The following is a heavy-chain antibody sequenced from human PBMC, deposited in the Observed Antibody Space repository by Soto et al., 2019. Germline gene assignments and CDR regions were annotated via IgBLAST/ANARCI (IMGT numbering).Heavy chain of an antibody. V-gene: IGHV3-21*01. Sequence: GGSLRLSCKASGFTFSSFTMNWVRQAPGKGLEWVSSITYNGNSIYYADSVKGRFTISRDNAKNSLYLQMNSLRADDTAVYYCARDRPLTTSFDYWSQGTLVTVSS. CDR1: GFTFSSFT. J-gene: IGHJ4*02. CDR3: ARDRPLTTSFDY. D-gene: IGHD4-17*01. CDR2: ITYNGNSI.